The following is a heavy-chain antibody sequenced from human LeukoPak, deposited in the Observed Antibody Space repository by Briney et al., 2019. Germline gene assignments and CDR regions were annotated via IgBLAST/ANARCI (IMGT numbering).Heavy chain of an antibody. CDR1: GYTFSGYY. J-gene: IGHJ5*02. CDR2: INPNSGNT. CDR3: ARGRKRNMYYGSGSYPLSPTKYNWFDP. D-gene: IGHD3-10*01. Sequence: ASVKVSCKASGYTFSGYYIHWVRQAPGQGLEWMGWINPNSGNTGYAQKFQGRVTMTRNTSISTAYMELSSLRSEDTAVYYCARGRKRNMYYGSGSYPLSPTKYNWFDPWGQGTLVTVSS. V-gene: IGHV1-8*02.